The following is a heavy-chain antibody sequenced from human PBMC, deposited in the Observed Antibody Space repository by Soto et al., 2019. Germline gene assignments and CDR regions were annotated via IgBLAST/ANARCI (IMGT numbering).Heavy chain of an antibody. D-gene: IGHD2-2*01. J-gene: IGHJ6*03. CDR1: GFTFNDYA. CDR3: ARRGQYQLLTADYYYYMDV. Sequence: SGGSLRLSCAASGFTFNDYAMSWVRQAPGKGLEWVSYISLSGGTTYYGDSVRGRFTVARDNAKNSLYLQMNSLRAEDTAVYYCARRGQYQLLTADYYYYMDVWGKGTTVTVSS. CDR2: ISLSGGTT. V-gene: IGHV3-23*01.